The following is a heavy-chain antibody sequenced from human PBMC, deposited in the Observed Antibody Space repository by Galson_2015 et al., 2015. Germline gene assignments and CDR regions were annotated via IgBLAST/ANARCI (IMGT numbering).Heavy chain of an antibody. V-gene: IGHV3-23*01. D-gene: IGHD3-10*01. CDR2: IRGSGGST. CDR1: GFTFSSYA. CDR3: AKGLSITMVRGWYFDL. Sequence: SLRLSCAASGFTFSSYAMRWVRQAPGKGREWVSAIRGSGGSTYYADSVKGRFTISRDNSKNTLYLQMNSMRAEDTAVYDCAKGLSITMVRGWYFDLWGRGTLVTVSS. J-gene: IGHJ2*01.